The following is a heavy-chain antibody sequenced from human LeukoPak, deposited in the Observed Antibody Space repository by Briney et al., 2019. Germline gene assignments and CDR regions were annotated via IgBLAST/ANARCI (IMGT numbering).Heavy chain of an antibody. CDR1: GDSISSGGYY. D-gene: IGHD2-2*01. CDR2: IYYSGST. V-gene: IGHV4-31*03. J-gene: IGHJ5*02. Sequence: SETLSLTCIVSGDSISSGGYYWIWIRQHPGKGLEWIGYIYYSGSTYYNPSLKSRVTISIDTSRNQFSLKLSSVTAADTAVYYCARATSRVGGRFDPWGLGTLVTVSS. CDR3: ARATSRVGGRFDP.